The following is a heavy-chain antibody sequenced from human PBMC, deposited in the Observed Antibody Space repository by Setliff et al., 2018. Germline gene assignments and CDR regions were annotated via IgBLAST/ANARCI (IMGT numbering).Heavy chain of an antibody. CDR3: ARISRLAIYYFDY. J-gene: IGHJ4*02. Sequence: GASVKVSCKASGYTFTSYGISWVRQAPGQGLEWMGWISAYNGNTNYAQKLQGRVTMTTDTSASTAYMELSSLRSEDTAVYYCARISRLAIYYFDYWGQGTLVTVSS. CDR1: GYTFTSYG. D-gene: IGHD3-9*01. CDR2: ISAYNGNT. V-gene: IGHV1-18*01.